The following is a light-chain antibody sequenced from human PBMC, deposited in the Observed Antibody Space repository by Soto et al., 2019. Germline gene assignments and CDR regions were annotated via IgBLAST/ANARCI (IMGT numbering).Light chain of an antibody. J-gene: IGKJ3*01. CDR2: GAS. V-gene: IGKV3-20*01. Sequence: EIVLTQSPGTLSLSPGERATLSCRASQSVSSTYLTWYQQKPGQAPRLLIYGASSRATGIPDRFSGSGSGTDFTLTISRLEAEDFAVYYCQHYGGSPLFTFGPGPKVDIK. CDR1: QSVSSTY. CDR3: QHYGGSPLFT.